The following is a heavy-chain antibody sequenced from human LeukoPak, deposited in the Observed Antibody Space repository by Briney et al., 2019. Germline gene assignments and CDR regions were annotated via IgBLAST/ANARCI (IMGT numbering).Heavy chain of an antibody. V-gene: IGHV3-49*03. CDR2: IRGKAYGGTT. CDR1: RFTFGDYA. CDR3: TKYSGRIDY. Sequence: GGSLRLSCTSSRFTFGDYAMSGFRQAPGKGLEWVAFIRGKAYGGTTEYAASVKGRFIISRDDSKSIAYLQMNSLKTEDTALYYCTKYSGRIDYWGQGTLVTVSS. J-gene: IGHJ4*02. D-gene: IGHD5-18*01.